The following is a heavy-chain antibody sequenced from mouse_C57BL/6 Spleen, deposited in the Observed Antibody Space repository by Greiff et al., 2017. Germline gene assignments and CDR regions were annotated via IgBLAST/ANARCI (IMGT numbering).Heavy chain of an antibody. V-gene: IGHV1-42*01. CDR1: GYSFTGSY. CDR3: VLDDYDGYWYFEV. Sequence: EVKLLQSGPELVMPGASVKISCKASGYSFTGSYMNWVKQSPEKSLAWIGAINPSTGGTPYNQKFTAKASLTVDNSSSTAYMQLKSLTSEDSAVYDCVLDDYDGYWYFEVWGTGTTVTVSS. D-gene: IGHD2-4*01. CDR2: INPSTGGT. J-gene: IGHJ1*03.